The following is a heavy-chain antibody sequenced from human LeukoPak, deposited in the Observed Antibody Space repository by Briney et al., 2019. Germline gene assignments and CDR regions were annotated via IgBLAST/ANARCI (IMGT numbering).Heavy chain of an antibody. D-gene: IGHD1-26*01. CDR3: ARDSGELREYYFDF. CDR1: GYTFTSYY. Sequence: AAVKVSCKASGYTFTSYYIHWVRQAPGQGLEWMGWINPKNGGTNYAQKLQGRVTLTRDTSISTVYMELTRLRSDDAAVYYCARDSGELREYYFDFWGQGTLVTVSS. CDR2: INPKNGGT. V-gene: IGHV1-2*02. J-gene: IGHJ4*02.